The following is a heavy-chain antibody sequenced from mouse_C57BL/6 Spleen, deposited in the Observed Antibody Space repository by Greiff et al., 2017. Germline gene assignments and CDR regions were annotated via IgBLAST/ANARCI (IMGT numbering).Heavy chain of an antibody. CDR3: ARQVNYYFDY. D-gene: IGHD2-5*01. J-gene: IGHJ2*01. Sequence: EVKVVESGGGLVKPGGSLKLSCAASGFTFSSYTMSWVRQTPEKRLEWVATISGGGGNTYYPDSVKGRFTISRVNAKNTLYLQMSSLRSEDTALYYCARQVNYYFDYWGQGTTLTVSS. V-gene: IGHV5-9*01. CDR2: ISGGGGNT. CDR1: GFTFSSYT.